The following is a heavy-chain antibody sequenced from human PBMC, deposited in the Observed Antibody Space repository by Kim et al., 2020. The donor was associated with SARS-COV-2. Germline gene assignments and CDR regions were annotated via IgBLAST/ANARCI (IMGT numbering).Heavy chain of an antibody. Sequence: LNSRVTLSVDTSKNQFSLKLSSVTAADTAVYYCARHRTSYYGSGSYFDYWGQGTLVTVSS. D-gene: IGHD3-10*01. J-gene: IGHJ4*02. V-gene: IGHV4-39*01. CDR3: ARHRTSYYGSGSYFDY.